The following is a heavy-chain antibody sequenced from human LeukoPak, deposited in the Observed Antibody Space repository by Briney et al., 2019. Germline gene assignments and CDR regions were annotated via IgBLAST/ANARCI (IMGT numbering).Heavy chain of an antibody. Sequence: GGSLRLSCAASGFTFSSYDMHWVRQATGKGLEWVSAIGTAGDPYYPGSVKGRFTIPRKNAKNSLYRQMNSLRAGDTAVYYCARDRNGAGLDYWGQGTLVTVSS. D-gene: IGHD6-19*01. CDR3: ARDRNGAGLDY. CDR1: GFTFSSYD. CDR2: IGTAGDP. V-gene: IGHV3-13*05. J-gene: IGHJ4*02.